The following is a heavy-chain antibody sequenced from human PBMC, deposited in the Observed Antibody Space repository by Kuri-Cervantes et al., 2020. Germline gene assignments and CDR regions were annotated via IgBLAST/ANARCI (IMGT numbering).Heavy chain of an antibody. CDR3: ARGNYYDFWSGYSRYTQYYFDD. J-gene: IGHJ4*02. V-gene: IGHV4-39*07. Sequence: SETLSLTCTVSGGSISSGDYYWSWIRQPPGKGLEWIGSIYYSGSTYYNPSLKSRVTISVDTSKNQFSLKLSSVTAADTAVYYCARGNYYDFWSGYSRYTQYYFDDWGQGTLVTVSS. CDR1: GGSISSGDYY. CDR2: IYYSGST. D-gene: IGHD3-3*01.